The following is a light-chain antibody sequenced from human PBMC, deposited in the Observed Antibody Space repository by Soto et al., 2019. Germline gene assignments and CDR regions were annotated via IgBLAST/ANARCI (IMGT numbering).Light chain of an antibody. Sequence: IVMTQSTATLSVSPRERVTLSCRASETVRTNLAWFQQKSGQTPRLLIFRASTRAAGIPTRFTGSGSETEFTLTIGSLQSEDLAVYYCQQYNNLPPYTFGQGTKLEIK. V-gene: IGKV3-15*01. J-gene: IGKJ2*01. CDR1: ETVRTN. CDR3: QQYNNLPPYT. CDR2: RAS.